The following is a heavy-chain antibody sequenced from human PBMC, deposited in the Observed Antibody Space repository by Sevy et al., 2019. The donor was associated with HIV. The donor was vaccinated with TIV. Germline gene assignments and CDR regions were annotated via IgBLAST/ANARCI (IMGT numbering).Heavy chain of an antibody. D-gene: IGHD6-6*01. CDR1: GCTFTSYA. J-gene: IGHJ3*02. Sequence: ASVKVSCKASGCTFTSYAMHWVRQAPGQRLEWMGWINAGNGNTKYSQKFQGRVTITRDTSASTAYMELSSLRSEDTAVYYCARRGGSSSSGAFDIWGQGTMVTVSS. CDR3: ARRGGSSSSGAFDI. CDR2: INAGNGNT. V-gene: IGHV1-3*01.